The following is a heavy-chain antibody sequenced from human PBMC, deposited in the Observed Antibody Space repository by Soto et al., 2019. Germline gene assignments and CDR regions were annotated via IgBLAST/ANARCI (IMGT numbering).Heavy chain of an antibody. J-gene: IGHJ4*02. V-gene: IGHV1-69*06. CDR2: IIPIFGTA. D-gene: IGHD6-6*01. CDR3: ARDLDSSSSD. CDR1: GGTFSSYA. Sequence: VASVKVSCKASGGTFSSYAISWVRQAPGQGLEWMGGIIPIFGTANYAQKFQGRVTITADKSTSTAYMELSSLRSEDTAVYYCARDLDSSSSDWGQGTLVTVSS.